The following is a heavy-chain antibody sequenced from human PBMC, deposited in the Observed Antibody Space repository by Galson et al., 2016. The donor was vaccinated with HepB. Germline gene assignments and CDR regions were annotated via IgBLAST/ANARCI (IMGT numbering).Heavy chain of an antibody. D-gene: IGHD3-10*01. CDR1: GFTFSSYG. V-gene: IGHV3-30*18. Sequence: SLRLSCAASGFTFSSYGMHWVRQAPGKGLEWVAVISYDGSNKYYADSVKGRFTISRDNSKNTLHLQMNSLRAEDTAVYYCAKGAGSYYSYYFYMDVWGKGTTVTVSS. J-gene: IGHJ6*03. CDR2: ISYDGSNK. CDR3: AKGAGSYYSYYFYMDV.